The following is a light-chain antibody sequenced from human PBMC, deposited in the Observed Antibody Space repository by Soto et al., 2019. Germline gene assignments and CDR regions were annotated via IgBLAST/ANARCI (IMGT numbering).Light chain of an antibody. V-gene: IGKV1-6*01. J-gene: IGKJ2*01. CDR3: LQDYNYPMYT. Sequence: AIQMTQSPSSLSASVGDRVTITCRASQGIRNDVGWYQQKPGKAPKLLIYAASSLQSAFPSRFSGSGSGTDFTLTISSLQPEDFATYYCLQDYNYPMYTFGQGTNLEIK. CDR1: QGIRND. CDR2: AAS.